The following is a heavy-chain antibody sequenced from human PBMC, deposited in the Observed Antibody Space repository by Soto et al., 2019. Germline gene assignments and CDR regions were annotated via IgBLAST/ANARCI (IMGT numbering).Heavy chain of an antibody. Sequence: QVQLQESGPGLVKPSGTLSLTCAVSGGSISSSNWWSWVRQPPGKGLEWIGEIYHSGSTNYNPSLKSRVTLSVDKSKNQFSLKLNSVTAADTAVYYCARVSGSYYYGMDVWGQGTTVTVSS. J-gene: IGHJ6*02. V-gene: IGHV4-4*02. CDR1: GGSISSSNW. CDR3: ARVSGSYYYGMDV. CDR2: IYHSGST.